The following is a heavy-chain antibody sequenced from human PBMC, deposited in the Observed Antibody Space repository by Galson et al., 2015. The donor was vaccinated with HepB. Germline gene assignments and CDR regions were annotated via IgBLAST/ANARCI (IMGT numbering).Heavy chain of an antibody. Sequence: SLRLSCAASGFTFSSYGMHWVRQAPGKGLEWVAVISYDGSNKYYADSVKGRFTISRDNSKNTLYLQMNSLRAEDTAVYYCAKGRGYSSSWYSGWFDPWGQGTLVTVSS. CDR1: GFTFSSYG. CDR2: ISYDGSNK. J-gene: IGHJ5*02. CDR3: AKGRGYSSSWYSGWFDP. V-gene: IGHV3-30*18. D-gene: IGHD6-13*01.